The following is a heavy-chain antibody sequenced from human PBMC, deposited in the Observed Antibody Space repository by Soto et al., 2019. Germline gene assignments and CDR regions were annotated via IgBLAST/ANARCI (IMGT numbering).Heavy chain of an antibody. J-gene: IGHJ6*02. V-gene: IGHV1-8*01. CDR1: GYTFTSYD. CDR2: MNPNSGNT. Sequence: ASVKVSCKASGYTFTSYDINWVRQATGQGLEWMGWMNPNSGNTGYAQKFQGRVTMTRNTSISTAYMELSSLRSEDTALYYCARSERAVAGFFEYGMDVWGQGTTVTVSS. D-gene: IGHD6-19*01. CDR3: ARSERAVAGFFEYGMDV.